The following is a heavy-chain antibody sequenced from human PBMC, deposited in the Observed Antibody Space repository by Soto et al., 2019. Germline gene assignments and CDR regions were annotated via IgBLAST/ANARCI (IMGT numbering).Heavy chain of an antibody. J-gene: IGHJ6*04. Sequence: EVQVVESGGGLVQPGGSLRLSCAASGFTFTSYWMTWVRQAPGRGLEWVANINKDGSENAYVDCVKGRFTISRDNAKRSPYLQMNSLRADDPAVYYCVREIACRLWGKGTTVSVSS. CDR3: VREIACRL. CDR1: GFTFTSYW. D-gene: IGHD2-21*01. V-gene: IGHV3-7*01. CDR2: INKDGSEN.